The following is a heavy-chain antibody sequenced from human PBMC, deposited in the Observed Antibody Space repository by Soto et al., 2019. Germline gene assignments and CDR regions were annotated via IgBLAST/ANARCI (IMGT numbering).Heavy chain of an antibody. CDR1: GFTFSNYA. D-gene: IGHD1-26*01. CDR3: AKYIYSGSYLEAFDI. CDR2: IRGSGGST. Sequence: GGSLRLSCAASGFTFSNYAMSWVRQAPGKGLEWVSAIRGSGGSTYYADSVKGRFTISRDNSKNTLYLQMYSLRAEDTAVYYCAKYIYSGSYLEAFDIWGQGTMVTVSS. V-gene: IGHV3-23*01. J-gene: IGHJ3*02.